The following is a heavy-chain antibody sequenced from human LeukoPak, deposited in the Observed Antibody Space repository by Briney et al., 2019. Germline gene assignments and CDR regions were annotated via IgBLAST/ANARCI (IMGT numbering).Heavy chain of an antibody. CDR3: AKGGLRGGTYNDDF. D-gene: IGHD3-16*01. CDR1: GFTFSSYG. V-gene: IGHV3-23*01. CDR2: ISGSGGST. Sequence: PGGSLRLSCAASGFTFSSYGMSWVRQAPGKGLEWVSAISGSGGSTYYADSVKGRFTISRDNSKNTLYLQMNSLRAEDTALYYCAKGGLRGGTYNDDFWGQGTLVTVSS. J-gene: IGHJ4*02.